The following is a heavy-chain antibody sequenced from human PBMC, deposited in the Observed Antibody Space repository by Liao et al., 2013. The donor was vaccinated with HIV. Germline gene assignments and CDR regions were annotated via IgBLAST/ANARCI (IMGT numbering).Heavy chain of an antibody. V-gene: IGHV4-34*11. J-gene: IGHJ3*02. D-gene: IGHD1-26*01. CDR2: IYYSGST. CDR1: GGSSVVTS. Sequence: QVQLQQWGAGLLKPSETLSLTCAVYGGSSVVTSGAGSASPHGKGLEWIGYIYYSGSTNNNPSLKSRVTISVDTSKNQFSLKLSSVTAADTAVYYCARVGELATRVTPDAFDIWGQGTMVTVSS. CDR3: ARVGELATRVTPDAFDI.